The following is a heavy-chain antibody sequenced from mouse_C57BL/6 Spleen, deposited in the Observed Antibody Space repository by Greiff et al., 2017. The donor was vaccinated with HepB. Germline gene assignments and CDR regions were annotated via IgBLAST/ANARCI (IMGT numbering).Heavy chain of an antibody. Sequence: SGTVLARPGASVKMSCKTSGYTFTSYWMHWVKQRPGQGLEWIGAIYPGNSDTSYNQKFKGKAKLTAVTSASTAYMELSSLTNEDSAVNYCTRGIYYDYDWFAYWGQGTLVTVSA. D-gene: IGHD2-4*01. CDR3: TRGIYYDYDWFAY. J-gene: IGHJ3*01. CDR2: IYPGNSDT. CDR1: GYTFTSYW. V-gene: IGHV1-5*01.